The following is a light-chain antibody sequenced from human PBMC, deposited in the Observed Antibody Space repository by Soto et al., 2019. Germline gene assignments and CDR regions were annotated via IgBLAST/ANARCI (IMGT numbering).Light chain of an antibody. CDR2: AAS. Sequence: DIQLTQSPSFLSASVGDRVTISCRASRAISTNLAWYQQEPGKAPKLVIYAASTWQSGVSSRFSGSGSGAEFTLTISSLQPEDFSTYYCQHLNGYPRTFGQGTKVEIK. CDR3: QHLNGYPRT. V-gene: IGKV1-9*01. CDR1: RAISTN. J-gene: IGKJ1*01.